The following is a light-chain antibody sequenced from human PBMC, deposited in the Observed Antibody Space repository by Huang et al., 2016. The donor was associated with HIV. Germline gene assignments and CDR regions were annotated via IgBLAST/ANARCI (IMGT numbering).Light chain of an antibody. Sequence: EIVLTQSPATLSLSPGERAPLSCRASQSVSSYLAWYQQKPGQAPRLLIYDASNGATGIPARFSGSGSGTYFTLTISSLEPEDFAVYYCQQRSNWRTFGQGTRLEIK. CDR2: DAS. V-gene: IGKV3-11*01. CDR3: QQRSNWRT. J-gene: IGKJ5*01. CDR1: QSVSSY.